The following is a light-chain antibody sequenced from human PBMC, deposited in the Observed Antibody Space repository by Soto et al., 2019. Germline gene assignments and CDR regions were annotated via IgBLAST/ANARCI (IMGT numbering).Light chain of an antibody. CDR3: LQANRVPLS. CDR1: QDISTN. Sequence: DIQMTQSPPSVSASVGDRVTITCRASQDISTNLAWYQQKPGKAPKLLIYAASSLQSGVPPRFSGSGSGTDFTLTISSLQPEDFAIYYCLQANRVPLSFGQGTRLEIK. V-gene: IGKV1-12*01. J-gene: IGKJ5*01. CDR2: AAS.